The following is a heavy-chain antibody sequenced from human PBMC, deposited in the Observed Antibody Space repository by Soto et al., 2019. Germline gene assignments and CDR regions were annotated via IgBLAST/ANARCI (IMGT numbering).Heavy chain of an antibody. V-gene: IGHV4-4*02. D-gene: IGHD6-13*01. CDR3: TTRDSSRFY. Sequence: QVQLQESGPGLVKPSGTLSLTCAVSGVSISSHDWWTWVRQPPGKGLWWIGESHQSGNTNYNSSLESRVTISVDKYKNKFSLKLTSVPVADTAVYYCTTRDSSRFYWGQGTLVTVSS. J-gene: IGHJ4*02. CDR2: SHQSGNT. CDR1: GVSISSHDW.